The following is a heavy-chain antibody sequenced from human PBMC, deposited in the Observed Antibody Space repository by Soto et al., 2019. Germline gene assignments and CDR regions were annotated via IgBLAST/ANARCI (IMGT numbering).Heavy chain of an antibody. CDR1: GDSITSSFYY. CDR3: ARMVGGSGFDY. J-gene: IGHJ4*02. CDR2: IYYNGDT. V-gene: IGHV4-39*01. Sequence: SETLSLTCTVSGDSITSSFYYWDWIRQPPGKGLEWIGSIYYNGDTYYTPSLKSRVTISIHTSKIQFSLRLTSVTAADTALYYCARMVGGSGFDYWGQGAMVTVSS. D-gene: IGHD2-15*01.